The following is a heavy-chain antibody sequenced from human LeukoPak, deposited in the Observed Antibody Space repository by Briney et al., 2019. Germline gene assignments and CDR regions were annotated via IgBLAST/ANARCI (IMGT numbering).Heavy chain of an antibody. CDR1: GGSISSGGYY. V-gene: IGHV4-31*03. Sequence: TLSLTCTVSGGSISSGGYYWSWIRQHPGKGLEWIGYIYYSGSTYYNPSLKSRVTISVDTSKNQFSLKLSSVTAADTAVYYCARVGGYRTLKYYFDYWGQGALVTVSS. CDR3: ARVGGYRTLKYYFDY. D-gene: IGHD3-16*01. CDR2: IYYSGST. J-gene: IGHJ4*02.